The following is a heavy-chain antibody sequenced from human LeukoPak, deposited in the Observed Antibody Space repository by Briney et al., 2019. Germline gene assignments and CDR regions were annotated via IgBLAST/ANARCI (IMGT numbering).Heavy chain of an antibody. CDR3: ARDPHGRFGEYWFDP. D-gene: IGHD3-10*01. J-gene: IGHJ5*02. Sequence: GASVKVSCKASGYTFTSYAMHWVRQAPGQRLEWMGWINAGNGNTKYSQKFQGRVTITRDTSASTAYMELSSLRSEDTAVYYCARDPHGRFGEYWFDPWGQGTLVTVSS. CDR1: GYTFTSYA. V-gene: IGHV1-3*01. CDR2: INAGNGNT.